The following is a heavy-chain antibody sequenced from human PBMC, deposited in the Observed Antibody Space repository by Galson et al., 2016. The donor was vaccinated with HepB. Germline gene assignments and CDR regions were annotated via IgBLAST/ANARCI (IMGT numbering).Heavy chain of an antibody. J-gene: IGHJ4*02. CDR2: ISYDENTE. CDR1: GFTFTNYA. CDR3: ARDLRGSYIFDY. D-gene: IGHD1-26*01. Sequence: SLRLSCAASGFTFTNYAFHWVRQAPGKGLEWLALISYDENTEYYADSVKGRFTISRDNSKNSLFLQMNSLRAEDTAVYYCARDLRGSYIFDYWGQGTLVTVSS. V-gene: IGHV3-30-3*01.